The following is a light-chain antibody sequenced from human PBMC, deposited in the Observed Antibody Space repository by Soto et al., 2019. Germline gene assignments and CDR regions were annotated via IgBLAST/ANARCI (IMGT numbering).Light chain of an antibody. J-gene: IGLJ3*02. CDR1: SGHSSYI. CDR3: LTWQSKTGV. Sequence: QSVLTQSSSASASLGSSVKVTCTLSSGHSSYIIVWHQQQPGKAPRYLMKLEGSGSYNKGSGVPDRFSGSSSGADRYVTIASLRFWDEADNFCLTWQSKTGVFGGGTQLTVL. CDR2: LEGSGSY. V-gene: IGLV4-60*01.